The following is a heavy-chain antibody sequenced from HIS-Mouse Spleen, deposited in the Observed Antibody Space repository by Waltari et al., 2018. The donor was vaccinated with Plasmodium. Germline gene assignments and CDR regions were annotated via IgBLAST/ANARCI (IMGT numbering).Heavy chain of an antibody. CDR1: GSSFSDYY. CDR2: INHSGST. Sequence: QVQLQQQAAGLLKPSETLSLTCAVSGSSFSDYYWSWIRQSPGKGLEWIGEINHSGSTNYNPSLKSRVTISVDTSKNQFSLKLSSVTAADTAVYDCARGRVLGTSSGYFDLWGRGTLVTVSS. V-gene: IGHV4-34*02. CDR3: ARGRVLGTSSGYFDL. D-gene: IGHD3-10*01. J-gene: IGHJ2*01.